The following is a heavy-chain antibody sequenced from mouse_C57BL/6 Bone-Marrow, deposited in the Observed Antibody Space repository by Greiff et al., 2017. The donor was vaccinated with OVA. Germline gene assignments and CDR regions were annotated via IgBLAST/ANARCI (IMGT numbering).Heavy chain of an antibody. D-gene: IGHD2-4*01. Sequence: QVQLQQPGAELVKPGASVKLSCKASGYTFTSYWMQWVKQRPGQGLEWIGEIDPSDSYTNYNQKFKGKATLTVDTSSSTAYMQLSSLTSEDSAVYYCARGYYDYDGGSWFAYWGQGTLVTVSA. CDR1: GYTFTSYW. V-gene: IGHV1-50*01. J-gene: IGHJ3*01. CDR3: ARGYYDYDGGSWFAY. CDR2: IDPSDSYT.